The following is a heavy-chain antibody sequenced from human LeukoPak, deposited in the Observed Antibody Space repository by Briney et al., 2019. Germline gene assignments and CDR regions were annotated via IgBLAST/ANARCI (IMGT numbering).Heavy chain of an antibody. CDR1: GFTFSSYA. Sequence: GGSVRLYCAGSGFTFSSYAMHWVRQAPGKGLEWVAVISYDGSNKYYADSVKGRFTISRDNSKNTLYLQMNSLRAEDTAVYYCARDLEMYNSPINDYWGQGTLVTVSS. D-gene: IGHD3-3*01. CDR2: ISYDGSNK. CDR3: ARDLEMYNSPINDY. V-gene: IGHV3-30-3*01. J-gene: IGHJ4*02.